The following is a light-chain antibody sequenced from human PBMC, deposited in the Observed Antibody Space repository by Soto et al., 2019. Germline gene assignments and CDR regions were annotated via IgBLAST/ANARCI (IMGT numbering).Light chain of an antibody. V-gene: IGKV1-39*01. J-gene: IGKJ4*01. CDR3: QQSNRTPLT. CDR2: AAS. CDR1: QSISNY. Sequence: DMEMTQSPSSLSASVGARGTITCRARQSISNYFNWYQHKPGKLPKLLIYAASSLQRGVPTRFSGGGSGRDFSLTINSLKAVDFATYYCQQSNRTPLTFRGGTKIDLK.